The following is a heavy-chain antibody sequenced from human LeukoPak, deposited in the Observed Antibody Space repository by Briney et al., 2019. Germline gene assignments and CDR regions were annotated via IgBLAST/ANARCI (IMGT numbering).Heavy chain of an antibody. D-gene: IGHD3-22*01. J-gene: IGHJ4*02. V-gene: IGHV1-8*03. Sequence: ASVKVSCKASGYTFTSLDTNWVRQAPGQGLEWMGWMNPSSGYTGYAQQFQGRVTFTRSTSISTAYMEVSSLRSEDTAVYYCARVDGSPDYWGQGTLVTVSS. CDR2: MNPSSGYT. CDR3: ARVDGSPDY. CDR1: GYTFTSLD.